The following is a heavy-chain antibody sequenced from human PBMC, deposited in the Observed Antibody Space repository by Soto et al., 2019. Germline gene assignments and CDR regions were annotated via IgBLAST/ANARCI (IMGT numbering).Heavy chain of an antibody. CDR2: IYGSGRGI. Sequence: EVQLLESGGGLVQSGGSLRLSCEASGFTFSSYAMIWIRQVPGKGLEWVSGIYGSGRGIHYADSVKGRFTISRDNSAYAVYLQMNNLRVEDTAVYYCAKDAVAGDGVWLAHAWGRGTAVTVSS. D-gene: IGHD4-17*01. CDR1: GFTFSSYA. CDR3: AKDAVAGDGVWLAHA. V-gene: IGHV3-23*01. J-gene: IGHJ5*02.